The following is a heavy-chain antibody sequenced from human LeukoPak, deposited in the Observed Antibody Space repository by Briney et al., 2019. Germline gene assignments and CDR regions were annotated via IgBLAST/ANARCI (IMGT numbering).Heavy chain of an antibody. J-gene: IGHJ4*02. CDR2: IGGDGGST. Sequence: GGSLRLSCAASGFTFDDYAMHWVRQAPGKGLEWVSLIGGDGGSTYYADSVKGRFTISRDNSKNSLYLQMNSLRTEDTALYYCAKVQGYSSGWYGGIDYWGQGTLVTVSS. CDR3: AKVQGYSSGWYGGIDY. V-gene: IGHV3-43*02. CDR1: GFTFDDYA. D-gene: IGHD6-19*01.